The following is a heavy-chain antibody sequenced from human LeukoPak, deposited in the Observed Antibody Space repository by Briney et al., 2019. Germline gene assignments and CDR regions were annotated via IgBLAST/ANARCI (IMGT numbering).Heavy chain of an antibody. CDR1: GFIFSGYW. J-gene: IGHJ6*04. D-gene: IGHD1-26*01. CDR2: IYNDGNGI. V-gene: IGHV3-74*03. CDR3: ATGGGWEPSSCVVTHIYV. Sequence: GGSLRLSCAASGFIFSGYWMHWVRQGPEKGLELVSRIYNDGNGIMYPDSLNARFTTSRDNPKNTLYLQMSSLRVEDTAVYYCATGGGWEPSSCVVTHIYVWVKGTTVTVSS.